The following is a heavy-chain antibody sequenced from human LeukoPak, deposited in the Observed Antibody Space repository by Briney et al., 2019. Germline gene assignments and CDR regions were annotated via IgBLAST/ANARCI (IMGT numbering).Heavy chain of an antibody. J-gene: IGHJ4*02. Sequence: GGSLRLSCAASGFTFSSYAMHWVRQAPGKGLEWVAVISYDGSNKYYADSVKGRFTISRDNSKNTLYLQMNSLRAEDTAVYYCARDLYTWIQLWHPSDYWGQGTLITVSS. D-gene: IGHD5-18*01. CDR3: ARDLYTWIQLWHPSDY. V-gene: IGHV3-30*04. CDR2: ISYDGSNK. CDR1: GFTFSSYA.